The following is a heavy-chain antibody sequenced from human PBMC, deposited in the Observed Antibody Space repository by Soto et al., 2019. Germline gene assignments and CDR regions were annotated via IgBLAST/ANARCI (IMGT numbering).Heavy chain of an antibody. J-gene: IGHJ4*02. CDR2: ISGSGGST. CDR1: GFTFSSYA. CDR3: ARADYYDSSGYYCGN. D-gene: IGHD3-22*01. V-gene: IGHV3-23*01. Sequence: GGSLRLSCAASGFTFSSYAMSWVRQAPGKGLEWVSAISGSGGSTYYVDSVKGRVTISRDNAKNSLYLQMNSLRAEDTAVYYCARADYYDSSGYYCGNWGQGTLVTVSS.